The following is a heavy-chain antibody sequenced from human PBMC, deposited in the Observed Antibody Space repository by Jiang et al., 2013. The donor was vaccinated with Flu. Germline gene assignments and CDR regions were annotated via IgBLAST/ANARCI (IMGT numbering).Heavy chain of an antibody. CDR1: GFAFSRHA. V-gene: IGHV3-23*04. Sequence: QLVESGGGLVQPGGSLRLSCVASGFAFSRHAMSWVRQAPGKGLEWVSTISASTATTYHADSVKGRFTVSRDNSDSTLYLQMKSLRAEDTAVYYCTKGTRGLVRFVDFDYWGQGTLVT. CDR3: TKGTRGLVRFVDFDY. J-gene: IGHJ4*02. CDR2: ISASTATT. D-gene: IGHD6-19*01.